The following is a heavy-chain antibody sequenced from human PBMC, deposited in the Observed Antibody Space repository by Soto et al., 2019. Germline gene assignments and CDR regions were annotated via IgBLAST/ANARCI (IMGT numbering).Heavy chain of an antibody. CDR2: IYYSGST. V-gene: IGHV4-59*08. CDR1: GGSISSYY. J-gene: IGHJ4*02. CDR3: ARRYGDYFDF. Sequence: SETLSLTCTVSGGSISSYYWSWFRQPPGRGLEWIGYIYYSGSTNYNPSLKSRVTISVDTSKNQFSLKLSSVTAADTAVYYCARRYGDYFDFWGQGTLVTVSS. D-gene: IGHD4-17*01.